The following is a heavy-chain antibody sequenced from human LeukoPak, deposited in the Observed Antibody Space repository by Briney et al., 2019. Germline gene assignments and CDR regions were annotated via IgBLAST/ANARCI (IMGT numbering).Heavy chain of an antibody. D-gene: IGHD3-22*01. CDR1: GGSISSYY. CDR3: ARGSHGYESCAGKLDY. J-gene: IGHJ4*02. Sequence: SETLSLTCTVSGGSISSYYWNWIRQPPGKGLEWIGDIYDSGSTNYNPSLKSRVTISVDTSKNHFSLKLRSVTAADTAVYYCARGSHGYESCAGKLDYWGQGTLVTVSS. CDR2: IYDSGST. V-gene: IGHV4-59*01.